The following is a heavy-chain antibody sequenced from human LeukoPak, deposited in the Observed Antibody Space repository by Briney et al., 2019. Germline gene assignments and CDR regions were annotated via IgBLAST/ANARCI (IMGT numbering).Heavy chain of an antibody. Sequence: SGTLSLTCTVSGGSISSRNWWSWVRQPPGKGLEWIGEIYDSGSTNYNPSLKSRVTISIDKSKNHFSLKLSSATAADTAVYYCARGSGSYRTYYYYMDVWGKGTTVTISS. CDR2: IYDSGST. J-gene: IGHJ6*03. V-gene: IGHV4-4*02. CDR3: ARGSGSYRTYYYYMDV. CDR1: GGSISSRNW. D-gene: IGHD1-26*01.